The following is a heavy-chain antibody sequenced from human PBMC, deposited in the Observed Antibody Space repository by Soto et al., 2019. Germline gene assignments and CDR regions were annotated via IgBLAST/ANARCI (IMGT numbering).Heavy chain of an antibody. CDR2: INPNSGGT. V-gene: IGHV1-2*02. CDR3: ARGVAASGPYPYYYYGMDV. J-gene: IGHJ6*02. D-gene: IGHD6-13*01. CDR1: GYTFTGYY. Sequence: ASVKVSCKASGYTFTGYYMHWVRQAPGQGLEWMGWINPNSGGTNYAQKFQGRVTMTRDTSISTAYMELSRLRSDDTAVYYCARGVAASGPYPYYYYGMDVRGQGTTDTVPS.